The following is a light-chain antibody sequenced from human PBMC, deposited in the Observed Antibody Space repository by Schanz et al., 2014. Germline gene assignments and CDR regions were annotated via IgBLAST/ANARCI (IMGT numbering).Light chain of an antibody. CDR3: CSYAGSSTLGV. CDR2: GNY. CDR1: SSNIGAGYD. V-gene: IGLV1-40*01. Sequence: QSVLTQPPSVSGAPGQRVTISCTGSSSNIGAGYDVHWYQQLPGAAPKLLIYGNYRRPSGVPDRFSGSRSGTSASLAITGLQAEDEADYYCCSYAGSSTLGVFGGGTKLTVL. J-gene: IGLJ3*02.